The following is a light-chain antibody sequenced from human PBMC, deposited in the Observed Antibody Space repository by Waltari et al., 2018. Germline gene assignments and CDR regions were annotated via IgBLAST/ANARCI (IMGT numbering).Light chain of an antibody. J-gene: IGKJ4*01. Sequence: PEVLIHKASRLESGVPSRFSGSGFGTEFTLTISSLQPDDVAIYYCQQYNIDNVTFGGGTKVEIK. V-gene: IGKV1-5*03. CDR3: QQYNIDNVT. CDR2: KAS.